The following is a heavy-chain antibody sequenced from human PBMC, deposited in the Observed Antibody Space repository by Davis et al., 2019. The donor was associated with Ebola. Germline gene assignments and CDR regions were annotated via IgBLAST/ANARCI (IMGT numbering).Heavy chain of an antibody. D-gene: IGHD5-12*01. CDR1: GYTFTNYY. CDR3: TTPGGQDSGYDVLDI. CDR2: INPNDGRT. V-gene: IGHV1-46*03. J-gene: IGHJ3*02. Sequence: AASVKVSCKASGYTFTNYYMHWVRQAPGQGLEWMGMINPNDGRTIYAQKFQGRVTVTRDTSTTTVYMDLSSLGSEDTALYYCTTPGGQDSGYDVLDIWGQGTMVTVSS.